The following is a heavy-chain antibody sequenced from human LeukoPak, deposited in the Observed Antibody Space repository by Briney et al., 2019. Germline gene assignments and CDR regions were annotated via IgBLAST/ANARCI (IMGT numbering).Heavy chain of an antibody. V-gene: IGHV1-18*01. D-gene: IGHD6-13*01. Sequence: ASVKVSCKASGYIFTSYGISWVRQAPGQGLEWMGWISAYNGNTNYAQKLQGRVTMTTDTSTSTAYMELRSLRSDDTAVYYCARQSRAAPRFDPWGQGTLVIVSS. CDR3: ARQSRAAPRFDP. CDR1: GYIFTSYG. CDR2: ISAYNGNT. J-gene: IGHJ5*02.